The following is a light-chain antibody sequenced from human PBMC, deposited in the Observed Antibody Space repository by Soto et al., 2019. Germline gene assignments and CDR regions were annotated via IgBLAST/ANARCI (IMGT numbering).Light chain of an antibody. Sequence: IVLTQSPATLSLSPGERATLSCRASQSVSSYLAWYQHKPGQAPRLLIYDASNRATGIPARFSGSGSGTDFTLTISSLEPEDFAVSYCHQRANWPRTFGQGTKVEIK. J-gene: IGKJ1*01. V-gene: IGKV3-11*01. CDR3: HQRANWPRT. CDR2: DAS. CDR1: QSVSSY.